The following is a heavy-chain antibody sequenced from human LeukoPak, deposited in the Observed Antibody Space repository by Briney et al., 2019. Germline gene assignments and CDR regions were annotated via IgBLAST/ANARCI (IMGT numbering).Heavy chain of an antibody. CDR1: GFTFNDYA. V-gene: IGHV3-23*01. Sequence: GGSLRLSCAASGFTFNDYAMSWVRQAAGKGLEWVSGISDTGRRTFYADSVKGRLTISRDDSKKTVYLQMNTLRAEDTAIYFCARHDSFIPYWGQGTLVTVSS. J-gene: IGHJ4*02. D-gene: IGHD3-16*02. CDR3: ARHDSFIPY. CDR2: ISDTGRRT.